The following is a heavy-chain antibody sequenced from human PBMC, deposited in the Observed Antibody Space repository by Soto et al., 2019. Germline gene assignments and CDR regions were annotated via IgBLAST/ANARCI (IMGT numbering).Heavy chain of an antibody. D-gene: IGHD6-19*01. Sequence: DSVKGRFTTSRDNSKNTLYLQVNSLIAEDTAVYYCAKQIGSGLSFVGMDVWGQGTTVTGSS. CDR3: AKQIGSGLSFVGMDV. J-gene: IGHJ6*02. V-gene: IGHV3-30*02.